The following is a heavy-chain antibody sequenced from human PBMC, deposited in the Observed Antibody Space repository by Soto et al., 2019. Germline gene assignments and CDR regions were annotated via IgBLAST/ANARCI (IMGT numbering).Heavy chain of an antibody. CDR1: GFTFSSYA. CDR2: ISYDGSNK. J-gene: IGHJ5*02. D-gene: IGHD3-10*01. V-gene: IGHV3-30-3*01. Sequence: GGSLRLSCAASGFTFSSYAMHWVRQAPGKGLEWVAVISYDGSNKYYADSVKGRFTISRDNSKNTLYLQMNSLRAEDTAVYYCARDVYYGSGSSTFDPWGQGTLVTV. CDR3: ARDVYYGSGSSTFDP.